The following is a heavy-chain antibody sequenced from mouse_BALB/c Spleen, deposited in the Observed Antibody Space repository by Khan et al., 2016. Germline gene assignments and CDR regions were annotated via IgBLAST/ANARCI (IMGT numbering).Heavy chain of an antibody. D-gene: IGHD1-1*01. Sequence: EVQLQESGPGLVKPSQSLSLTCTVTGYSITSDYAWNWIRQFPGNKLEWMGYISYSGRTSYNPSLKSRISITRDKSKNQVFLQLNSVTTEDTATYYCAILIYYYGSRFAYWGQGTLVTVSA. CDR1: GYSITSDYA. J-gene: IGHJ3*01. CDR3: AILIYYYGSRFAY. CDR2: ISYSGRT. V-gene: IGHV3-2*02.